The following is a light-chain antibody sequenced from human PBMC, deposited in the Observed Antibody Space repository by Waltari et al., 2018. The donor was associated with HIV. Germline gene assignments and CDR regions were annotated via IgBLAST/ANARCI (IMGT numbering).Light chain of an antibody. V-gene: IGKV4-1*01. Sequence: DIVMTQSPDSLAVSLGERATINCKSSQSVLYSSNKNNYLAWYQQKPGQPPKLIIAGASTRGSGVPDRFIGSGSGTEFTLTISSLQAEDVAVYDCQQYYTIPLTCGQGTKVEIK. CDR1: QSVLYSSNKNNY. CDR3: QQYYTIPLT. J-gene: IGKJ1*01. CDR2: GAS.